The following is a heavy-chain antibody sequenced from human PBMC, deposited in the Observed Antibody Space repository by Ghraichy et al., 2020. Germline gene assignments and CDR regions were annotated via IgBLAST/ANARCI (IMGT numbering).Heavy chain of an antibody. CDR1: GFTISSNA. CDR3: AKEYDILTSYYTDFGY. V-gene: IGHV3-23*01. CDR2: ITGSAGDT. Sequence: GGSLRLSCAASGFTISSNAMSWVRQAPGKGLEWVSSITGSAGDTYYADSVKGRFTLSRDNSKNTMHLQMNSLGAEDTAVYYCAKEYDILTSYYTDFGYWGQGTLVTVSS. D-gene: IGHD3-9*01. J-gene: IGHJ4*02.